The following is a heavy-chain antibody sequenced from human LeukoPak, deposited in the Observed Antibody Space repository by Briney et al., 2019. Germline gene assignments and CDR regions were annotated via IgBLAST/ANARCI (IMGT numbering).Heavy chain of an antibody. CDR3: ARRASSWNTEPPFDY. J-gene: IGHJ4*02. CDR1: GYSISSGYY. V-gene: IGHV4-38-2*01. Sequence: SETLSLTCAVSGYSISSGYYWSWIRQPPGKGLEWIGSIYHSGSTYYNPSLKSRVTISVDTSKNQFSLKLSSVTAADTAVYYCARRASSWNTEPPFDYWGQGTLVTVSS. D-gene: IGHD1/OR15-1a*01. CDR2: IYHSGST.